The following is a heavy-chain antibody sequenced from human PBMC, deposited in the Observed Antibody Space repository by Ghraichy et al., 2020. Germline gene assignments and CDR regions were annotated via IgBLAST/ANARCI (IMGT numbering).Heavy chain of an antibody. J-gene: IGHJ4*02. CDR1: GYSFSTYG. V-gene: IGHV1-18*01. CDR3: ARDRGTIATAGNFDW. Sequence: ASVKVSCKASGYSFSTYGISWVRQAPGQGLEWLGWVSPYNRNTNYAPKIQDRVTMNTDTSTSTAYMELTSLTSDDTAMYFCARDRGTIATAGNFDWWGQGTLVTVSS. D-gene: IGHD6-13*01. CDR2: VSPYNRNT.